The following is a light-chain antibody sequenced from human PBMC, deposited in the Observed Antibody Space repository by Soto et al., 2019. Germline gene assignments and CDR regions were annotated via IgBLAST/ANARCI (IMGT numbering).Light chain of an antibody. CDR1: QSISNW. CDR3: QQYNTYPLT. CDR2: EAS. V-gene: IGKV1-5*03. Sequence: DIQMTQSPSTLSASVGDRVTITCRASQSISNWLAWFHQKPGKAPKLLIYEASSLQSGVPSRFSGSGSGTEFTLTISTLQPDDFATYYCQQYNTYPLTFGGGTKVEIK. J-gene: IGKJ4*01.